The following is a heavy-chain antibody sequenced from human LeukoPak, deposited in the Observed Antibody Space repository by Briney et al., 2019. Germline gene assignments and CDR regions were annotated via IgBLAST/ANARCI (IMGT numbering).Heavy chain of an antibody. CDR3: ARGAPYCSGGSCMYYFDY. CDR2: INSDGSST. D-gene: IGHD2-15*01. CDR1: GFTFSTYW. Sequence: PGGSLRLSCAASGFTFSTYWMHWVRQAPGKGLVWVSSINSDGSSTSYADSVRGRFTISRDNAKNTLYLQMNSLRAEDTAVYYCARGAPYCSGGSCMYYFDYWGQGTLVTVSP. V-gene: IGHV3-74*01. J-gene: IGHJ4*02.